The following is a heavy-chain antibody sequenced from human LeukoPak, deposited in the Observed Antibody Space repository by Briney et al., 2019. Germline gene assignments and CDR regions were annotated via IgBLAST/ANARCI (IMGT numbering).Heavy chain of an antibody. Sequence: MRGESLKISCKGSGYSFTSYWIGWVRQMPGKGLEWMGIIYPGDSDTRYSPSFQGQVTISADKSISTAYLQWSSLKASETAMYYCARQAPNLYSSSWDAQFEPWGRGTLVTVSS. V-gene: IGHV5-51*01. CDR2: IYPGDSDT. J-gene: IGHJ5*02. CDR1: GYSFTSYW. D-gene: IGHD6-13*01. CDR3: ARQAPNLYSSSWDAQFEP.